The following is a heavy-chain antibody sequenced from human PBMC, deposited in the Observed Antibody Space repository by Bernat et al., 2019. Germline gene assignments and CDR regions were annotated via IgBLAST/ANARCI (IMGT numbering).Heavy chain of an antibody. CDR3: ARDEWDYGGQIDY. CDR2: IWYDGSNK. CDR1: GFTFSSYG. D-gene: IGHD4-23*01. V-gene: IGHV3-33*01. Sequence: QVQLVESGGGVVQPGRSLRLSCAASGFTFSSYGMHWVRQAPGKGLEWVAVIWYDGSNKYYADSVKGRFTISRDNSKNTLYLQMNSLRAEDMAVYYCARDEWDYGGQIDYWGQGTLVTVSS. J-gene: IGHJ4*02.